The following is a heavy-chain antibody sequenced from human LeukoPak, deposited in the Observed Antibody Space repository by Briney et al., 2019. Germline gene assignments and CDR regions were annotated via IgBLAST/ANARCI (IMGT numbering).Heavy chain of an antibody. CDR3: ARMSVVTSGHFGN. CDR1: GYRFTSYW. J-gene: IGHJ4*02. V-gene: IGHV5-51*01. D-gene: IGHD3-22*01. CDR2: IYPADSDT. Sequence: GESLKISCQGSGYRFTSYWIGWVRQMPGKGLEWMGIIYPADSDTRYRPSYQGQVTISADKSISTAYLQWSSLKASDTATYYCARMSVVTSGHFGNWGQGTLVTVSS.